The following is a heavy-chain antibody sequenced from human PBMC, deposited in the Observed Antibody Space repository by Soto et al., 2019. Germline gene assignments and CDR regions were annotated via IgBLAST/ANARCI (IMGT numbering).Heavy chain of an antibody. CDR3: AKYRKLGTMGI. J-gene: IGHJ6*03. D-gene: IGHD1-1*01. CDR1: GFTFSSHA. V-gene: IGHV3-23*01. Sequence: VGSLRLSCAASGFTFSSHAMRWVRPAPGKGLEWVSAISGSGGSTYYADSVKGRFTISRDNSKNTLYLQMNSLRADDTVVYYCAKYRKLGTMGIWGKGITVTV. CDR2: ISGSGGST.